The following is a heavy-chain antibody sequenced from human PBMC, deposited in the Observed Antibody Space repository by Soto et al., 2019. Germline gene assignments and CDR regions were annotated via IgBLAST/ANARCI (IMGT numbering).Heavy chain of an antibody. Sequence: SQTLSLTCAISGDSVSSTGAAWNWIRRSPSRGLEWLGRIYYRSKWYNDYAASVQSRITINPDTSRNQFSLQLNSVTPEDTAVYYCARVGCSGGTCLDGLDVWGQGTTVTVSS. CDR3: ARVGCSGGTCLDGLDV. CDR2: IYYRSKWYN. CDR1: GDSVSSTGAA. D-gene: IGHD2-15*01. J-gene: IGHJ6*02. V-gene: IGHV6-1*01.